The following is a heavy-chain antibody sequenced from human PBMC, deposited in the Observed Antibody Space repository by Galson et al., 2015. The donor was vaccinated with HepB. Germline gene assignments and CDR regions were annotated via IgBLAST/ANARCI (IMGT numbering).Heavy chain of an antibody. V-gene: IGHV3-21*01. CDR1: GFTFSSYS. CDR3: TRDKAGSYYLGAANYFDY. J-gene: IGHJ4*02. D-gene: IGHD1-26*01. CDR2: ISSSSSYI. Sequence: SLRLSCAASGFTFSSYSMNWVRQAPGKGLEWVSSISSSSSYIYYADSVKGRFTISRDNAKNSLYLQMNSLRAEDTAVYYCTRDKAGSYYLGAANYFDYWGQGTLVTVSS.